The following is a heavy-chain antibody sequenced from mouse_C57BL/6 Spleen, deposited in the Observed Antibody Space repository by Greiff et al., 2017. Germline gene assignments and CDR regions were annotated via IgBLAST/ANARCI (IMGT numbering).Heavy chain of an antibody. D-gene: IGHD1-1*01. J-gene: IGHJ4*01. CDR3: AKGVTTVVARGYAMDY. V-gene: IGHV2-3*01. CDR2: FWGDGST. Sequence: QVQLKQSGPGLVAPSQSLSITCTVSGFSLTSYGVRWVRQPPGKGLEWLGVFWGDGSTNYHSAPISSLSICKDNSKSQVFLKLSSLQTDDTATYYGAKGVTTVVARGYAMDYWGQGTSVTVSS. CDR1: GFSLTSYG.